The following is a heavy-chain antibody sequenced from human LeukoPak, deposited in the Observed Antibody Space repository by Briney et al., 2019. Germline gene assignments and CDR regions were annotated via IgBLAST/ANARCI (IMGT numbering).Heavy chain of an antibody. V-gene: IGHV4-39*01. Sequence: KPSETLSLTCTVSGGSISRSSYYWGWIRQPPGKGLEWIGTIYCSGITYYNPSLKSRVTISVDTSKSRFSLKLSSVTAADTAVYYCARPFGKRYTWDYWGQGALVTVSS. J-gene: IGHJ4*02. CDR1: GGSISRSSYY. CDR3: ARPFGKRYTWDY. D-gene: IGHD2-2*02. CDR2: IYCSGIT.